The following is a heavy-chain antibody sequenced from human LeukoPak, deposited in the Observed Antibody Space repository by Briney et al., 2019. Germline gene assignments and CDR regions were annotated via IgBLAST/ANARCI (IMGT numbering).Heavy chain of an antibody. Sequence: GASVKVSCKTSGYTFTKYYMHWVRQAPGQGLEWMGWINPNSGGTNYAQKFQGRVTMTRDTSISTAYMELSRLRSDDTAVYYCARVAIAVAGRIDYWGQGTLVTVSS. V-gene: IGHV1-2*02. CDR2: INPNSGGT. D-gene: IGHD6-19*01. CDR1: GYTFTKYY. J-gene: IGHJ4*02. CDR3: ARVAIAVAGRIDY.